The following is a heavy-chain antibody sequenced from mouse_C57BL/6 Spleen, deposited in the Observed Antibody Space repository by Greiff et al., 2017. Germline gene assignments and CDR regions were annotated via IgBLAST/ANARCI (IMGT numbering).Heavy chain of an antibody. CDR3: ARDGSSSFDY. J-gene: IGHJ2*01. CDR1: GYTFTSYW. D-gene: IGHD1-1*01. CDR2: IHPNSGST. V-gene: IGHV1-64*01. Sequence: VQLQQPGAELVKPGASVKLSCKASGYTFTSYWMHWVKQRPGQGLEWIGMIHPNSGSTNYNEKFKSKATLTVDKSSSTAYMQRSSLTSEDSAVYYCARDGSSSFDYWGQGTTLTVSS.